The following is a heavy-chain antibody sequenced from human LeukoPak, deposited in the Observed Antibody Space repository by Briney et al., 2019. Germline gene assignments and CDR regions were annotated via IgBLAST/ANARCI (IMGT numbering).Heavy chain of an antibody. J-gene: IGHJ5*02. Sequence: ASVKVSCKASGYTFTGYYMHWVRQAPGQGLEWMGWINPNSGGTNYAQKFRGRVTMTRDTSISTAYMELSRLRSDDTAVYYCARGGVIQLWLRGFDPWGQGTLVTVSS. D-gene: IGHD5-18*01. CDR2: INPNSGGT. V-gene: IGHV1-2*02. CDR3: ARGGVIQLWLRGFDP. CDR1: GYTFTGYY.